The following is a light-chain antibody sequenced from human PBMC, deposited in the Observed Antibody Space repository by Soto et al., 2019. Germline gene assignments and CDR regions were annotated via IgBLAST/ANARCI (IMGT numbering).Light chain of an antibody. J-gene: IGLJ1*01. CDR3: CSNVVSSTPWLYA. CDR2: EGS. CDR1: SSDVGSYNL. V-gene: IGLV2-23*01. Sequence: QSALTQPASVSGSPGQSITISCTGTSSDVGSYNLVSWYQQHPGKAPKLMIYEGSKRPSGVSNRFSGSKSGNTASLTISGLQAEDEADYTSCSNVVSSTPWLYAFGTGTKVPVL.